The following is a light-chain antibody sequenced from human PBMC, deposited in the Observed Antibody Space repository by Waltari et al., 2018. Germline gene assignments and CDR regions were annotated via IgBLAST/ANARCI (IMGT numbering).Light chain of an antibody. CDR1: SSDVGVHNY. CDR2: DVT. CDR3: CSYAGP. J-gene: IGLJ2*01. Sequence: QSALTQPRSVSGSPGQSVAISCTGTSSDVGVHNYVSWYQQHPSKPPKRRIYDVTKRPSGVPDRFSGSKSGNPASLTISGLQADDEADYYCCSYAGPFGGGTKLTVL. V-gene: IGLV2-11*01.